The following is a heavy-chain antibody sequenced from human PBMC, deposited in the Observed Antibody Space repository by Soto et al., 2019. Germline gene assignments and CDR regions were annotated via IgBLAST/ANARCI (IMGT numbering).Heavy chain of an antibody. V-gene: IGHV1-24*01. Sequence: ASVKVSCTVSGYTLTELSMHWVRQAPGKGLEWMGGFDPEDGETIYAQKFQGRVTMTTDTSTNTAYMELRSLRYDGTAVYYCARDFGGATTGLDYWGQGTPVTVSS. CDR1: GYTLTELS. D-gene: IGHD1-1*01. CDR2: FDPEDGET. J-gene: IGHJ4*02. CDR3: ARDFGGATTGLDY.